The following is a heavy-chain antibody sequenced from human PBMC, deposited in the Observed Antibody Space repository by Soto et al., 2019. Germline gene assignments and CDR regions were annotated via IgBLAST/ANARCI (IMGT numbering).Heavy chain of an antibody. CDR2: IAYDGNEK. J-gene: IGHJ6*02. V-gene: IGHV3-30*18. Sequence: QVQLVESGGGVVQPGTSLRLSCAASGFTFKTHAMHWVRQAPGKGLEWMAVIAYDGNEKFYADSVKGRFTISRDNSKNAVYLQINTLGNEDTAVYYCRKDVGDYVPYYYGVDVWGQGTTVTVSS. CDR3: RKDVGDYVPYYYGVDV. D-gene: IGHD1-26*01. CDR1: GFTFKTHA.